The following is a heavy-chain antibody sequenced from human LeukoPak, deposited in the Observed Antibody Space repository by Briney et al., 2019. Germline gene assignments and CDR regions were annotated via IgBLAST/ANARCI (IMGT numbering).Heavy chain of an antibody. Sequence: PGGSLRLSCAASGFTFRNYVIIWVRQAPGEGLEWVSGIGGSGDNAYYADSVKGRFTISRDNSKNTLYLQMNTLRVDDTALYYCTKVRTGYYYYLDSWGQGTLVTVSS. D-gene: IGHD3-9*01. CDR2: IGGSGDNA. V-gene: IGHV3-23*01. CDR1: GFTFRNYV. CDR3: TKVRTGYYYYLDS. J-gene: IGHJ4*02.